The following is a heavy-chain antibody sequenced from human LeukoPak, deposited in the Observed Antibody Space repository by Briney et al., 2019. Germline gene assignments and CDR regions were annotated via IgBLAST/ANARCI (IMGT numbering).Heavy chain of an antibody. D-gene: IGHD3-16*02. CDR2: ISSNSIYI. Sequence: GGSLRLSCAASGFTFTTYAMSWVRQAPGVGLEWVSSISSNSIYIYYADSVKGRFTISRDNAKNSLYLQMNSLRAEDTAVYYCASDISFRDFWGQGTLVTVSS. V-gene: IGHV3-21*01. CDR1: GFTFTTYA. CDR3: ASDISFRDF. J-gene: IGHJ4*02.